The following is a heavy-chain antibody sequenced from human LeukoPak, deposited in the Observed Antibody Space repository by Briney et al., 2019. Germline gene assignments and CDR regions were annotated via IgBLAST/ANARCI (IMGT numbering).Heavy chain of an antibody. CDR1: GYTFTTYD. D-gene: IGHD2-2*02. CDR3: ARGRWTGYCSSTDCYSGLDP. J-gene: IGHJ5*02. CDR2: MNPNSGNT. Sequence: GASVKVSCKASGYTFTTYDINWVRQATGQGLEWMGWMNPNSGNTGYAQKFQGRVTMTRDTAIYTAYMELSSLRSDDTAVYYCARGRWTGYCSSTDCYSGLDPWGQGTLVTVSS. V-gene: IGHV1-8*01.